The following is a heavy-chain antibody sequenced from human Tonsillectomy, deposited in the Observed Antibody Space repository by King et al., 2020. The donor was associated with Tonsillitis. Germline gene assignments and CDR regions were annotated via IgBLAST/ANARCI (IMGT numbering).Heavy chain of an antibody. Sequence: QLQESGPGLVKPSQTLSLTCTVSGGSISSAGYYWSWIRQHPGKGLEWIGYISYSGSTYYNPSLKSRVMISVDTSKNQFSLKVNSVNAANSAVYYCASTAPPYYYYDMDVWGKGTTVTVSS. V-gene: IGHV4-31*03. J-gene: IGHJ6*03. CDR1: GGSISSAGYY. CDR3: ASTAPPYYYYDMDV. CDR2: ISYSGST. D-gene: IGHD4-17*01.